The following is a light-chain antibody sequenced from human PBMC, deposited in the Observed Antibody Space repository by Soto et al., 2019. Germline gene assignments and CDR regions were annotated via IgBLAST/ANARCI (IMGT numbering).Light chain of an antibody. J-gene: IGKJ1*01. CDR2: GAS. CDR1: QSVGKY. CDR3: QQYCGSPKT. V-gene: IGKV3-20*01. Sequence: EIVWTQSPATLSLSPGERGTLSCRAIQSVGKYLSGYQQKPVQAPSLLIYGASTRATVIPDRFSGSGSGTDFTLTISSLEPEDFAVYYRQQYCGSPKTVGPGTQVEIK.